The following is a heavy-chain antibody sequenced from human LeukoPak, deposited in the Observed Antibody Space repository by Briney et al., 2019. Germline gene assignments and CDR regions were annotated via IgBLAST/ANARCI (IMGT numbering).Heavy chain of an antibody. Sequence: PSETLSLTSAVSRYSISIAYYWGWTRRPPGKGLEWIGRFYHSGSTYYNPSPRSPDTISVDTSKNQFSLKLSSVTAADTAVYYCARDSDGFAAAGDGLDYWGQGTLVTVSS. D-gene: IGHD6-13*01. CDR3: ARDSDGFAAAGDGLDY. V-gene: IGHV4-38-2*02. CDR1: RYSISIAYY. J-gene: IGHJ4*02. CDR2: FYHSGST.